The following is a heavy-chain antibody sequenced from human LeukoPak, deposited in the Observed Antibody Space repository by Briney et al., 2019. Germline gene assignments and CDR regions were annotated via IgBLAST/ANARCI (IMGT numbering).Heavy chain of an antibody. CDR1: GGSFSGYY. CDR3: ARGLRVGYYYYYMDV. J-gene: IGHJ6*03. V-gene: IGHV4-34*01. D-gene: IGHD4-17*01. CDR2: INHSGST. Sequence: SETLSLTCAVYGGSFSGYYWSWIRQPPGKGLEWIGEINHSGSTNYNPSLKSRVTISVDTSKNQFSLKLSSVTAADTAVYYCARGLRVGYYYYYMDVWGKGTTVTISS.